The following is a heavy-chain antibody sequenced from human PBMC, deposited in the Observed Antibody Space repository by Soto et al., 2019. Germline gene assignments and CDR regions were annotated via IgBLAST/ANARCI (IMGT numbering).Heavy chain of an antibody. Sequence: QVQLVQSGAEVRKPGASVKVSCKASGYSFTNYGISWVRQAPGQGLEWMGWISPYNGNTNYAQKVQDTVTMTTDTSTSTAYMELRSLRSDDTAVYYCARVHTFRGPKEQYFDYWGQGTLVTVSS. CDR2: ISPYNGNT. CDR3: ARVHTFRGPKEQYFDY. CDR1: GYSFTNYG. D-gene: IGHD3-16*01. J-gene: IGHJ4*02. V-gene: IGHV1-18*01.